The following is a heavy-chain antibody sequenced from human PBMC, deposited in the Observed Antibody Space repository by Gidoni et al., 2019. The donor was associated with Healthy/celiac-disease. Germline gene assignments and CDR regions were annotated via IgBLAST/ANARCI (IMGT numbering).Heavy chain of an antibody. J-gene: IGHJ6*03. CDR3: TTHGREELGATTLYYYYYMDV. V-gene: IGHV3-15*01. D-gene: IGHD1-26*01. CDR1: GFTFSNAW. CDR2: IKSKTDGGTT. Sequence: EVQLVESGGGLVKPGGSLRLSCAASGFTFSNAWMSWVRQAPGKGLEWVGRIKSKTDGGTTDYAAPVKGRFTISRDDSKNTPYLQMNSLKTEDTAVYYCTTHGREELGATTLYYYYYMDVWGKGTTVTVSS.